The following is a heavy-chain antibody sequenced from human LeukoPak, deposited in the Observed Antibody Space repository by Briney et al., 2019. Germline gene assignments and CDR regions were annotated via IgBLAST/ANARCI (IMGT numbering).Heavy chain of an antibody. Sequence: PGGSLRLSCAASGFTVSSNYMSWVRQAPGKGLEWVSVIYSGGSTYYADSVKGRFTISRDNSKNTLYLQMNSLRAEDTAVYYCASPGDYGSGSGYHYGMDVWGKGTTVTVSS. D-gene: IGHD3-10*01. J-gene: IGHJ6*04. CDR3: ASPGDYGSGSGYHYGMDV. CDR2: IYSGGST. CDR1: GFTVSSNY. V-gene: IGHV3-66*01.